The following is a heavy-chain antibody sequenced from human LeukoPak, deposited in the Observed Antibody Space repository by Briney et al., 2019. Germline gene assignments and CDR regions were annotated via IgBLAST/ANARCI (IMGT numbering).Heavy chain of an antibody. D-gene: IGHD3-22*01. CDR1: GGSISSGGYY. V-gene: IGHV4-31*03. CDR2: IYYSGST. Sequence: TSQTLSLTCTVSGGSISSGGYYWSWIRQHPGKGLEWIGYIYYSGSTYYNPSLKSRVTISVDTSKNQFSLKLSSVTAADTAVYYCARVHYDSSGYSLDYWGQGTLVTVSS. CDR3: ARVHYDSSGYSLDY. J-gene: IGHJ4*02.